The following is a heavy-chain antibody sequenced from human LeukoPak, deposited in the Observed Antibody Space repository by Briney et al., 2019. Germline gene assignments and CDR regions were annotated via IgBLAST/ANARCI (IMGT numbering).Heavy chain of an antibody. CDR3: ARGSGLYSSSNFDY. J-gene: IGHJ4*02. Sequence: GASVKVSCKASGYTFTGYYMHWVRQAPGQGLEWMGWINPNSGGTNYAQKFQGRVTMTRDTSISTAYMELSRLRSDDTAVYYCARGSGLYSSSNFDYWGQGTLVTVSS. CDR1: GYTFTGYY. CDR2: INPNSGGT. D-gene: IGHD6-13*01. V-gene: IGHV1-2*02.